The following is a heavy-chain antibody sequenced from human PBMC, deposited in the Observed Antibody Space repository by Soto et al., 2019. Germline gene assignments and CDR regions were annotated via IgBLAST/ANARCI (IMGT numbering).Heavy chain of an antibody. J-gene: IGHJ5*02. Sequence: GESLKISCNGSGYIFTSYWISWGRQMPGKGLEWMGRIDPSDSYTNYSPSFQGHVTISADKSISTAYMQWSSLKASDTAMYYCARLVVPAATNWFDPWGQGTLVTVSS. D-gene: IGHD2-2*01. CDR1: GYIFTSYW. V-gene: IGHV5-10-1*01. CDR3: ARLVVPAATNWFDP. CDR2: IDPSDSYT.